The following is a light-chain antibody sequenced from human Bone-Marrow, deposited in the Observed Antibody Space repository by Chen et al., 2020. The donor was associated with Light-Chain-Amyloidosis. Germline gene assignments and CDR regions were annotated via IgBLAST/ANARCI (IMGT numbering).Light chain of an antibody. CDR3: CSYAGSYSLYD. CDR2: DVS. V-gene: IGLV2-11*01. CDR1: SSDVGGYDF. Sequence: QAALTQPRSVSGSPGQSVSISCTGTSSDVGGYDFVSWYQKHPVKAPKLMIYDVSKRPSGVPDRFSGAKSGNTASLTISGLQADDEADYYCCSYAGSYSLYDFGSGTKVTVL. J-gene: IGLJ1*01.